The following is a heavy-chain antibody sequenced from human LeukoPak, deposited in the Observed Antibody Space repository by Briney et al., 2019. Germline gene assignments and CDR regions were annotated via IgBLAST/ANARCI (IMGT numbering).Heavy chain of an antibody. J-gene: IGHJ5*02. D-gene: IGHD3-22*01. Sequence: ASVKVSCKASGYTFTRYDINWVRQATGQGLEWMGWMNPNSGNTGYAQKFQGRVTMTRNTSISTAYMELSSLRSEDTAVYYCARENIDYYDSSGYVNWFDPWGQGTLVTVSS. CDR3: ARENIDYYDSSGYVNWFDP. CDR1: GYTFTRYD. CDR2: MNPNSGNT. V-gene: IGHV1-8*01.